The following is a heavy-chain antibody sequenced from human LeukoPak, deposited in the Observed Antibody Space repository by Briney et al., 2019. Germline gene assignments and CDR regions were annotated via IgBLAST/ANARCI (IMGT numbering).Heavy chain of an antibody. D-gene: IGHD3-22*01. CDR2: IYPGDSDT. CDR3: ARVHYYETSDWGNYFDY. Sequence: GASLQIPCKGSGYSFTSYWIGWVRQLPGKGLEWMGIIYPGDSDTRYSPSFQGQVTISADKSISTAYLQWSSLKASDTAMYYCARVHYYETSDWGNYFDYWGQGTLVTVSS. CDR1: GYSFTSYW. J-gene: IGHJ4*02. V-gene: IGHV5-51*01.